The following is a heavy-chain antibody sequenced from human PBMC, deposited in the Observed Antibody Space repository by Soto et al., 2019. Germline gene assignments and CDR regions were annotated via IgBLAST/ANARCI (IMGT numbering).Heavy chain of an antibody. CDR1: GYTFTSYG. Sequence: RASVKVSCKASGYTFTSYGISWVRQAPGQGLEWMGWISAYNGNTNYAQKLQGRVTMTTDTSTSTAYMELRSLRPDDTAVYYCARVETYDILTGYWSWGQGTLVTVSS. V-gene: IGHV1-18*01. J-gene: IGHJ5*02. D-gene: IGHD3-9*01. CDR3: ARVETYDILTGYWS. CDR2: ISAYNGNT.